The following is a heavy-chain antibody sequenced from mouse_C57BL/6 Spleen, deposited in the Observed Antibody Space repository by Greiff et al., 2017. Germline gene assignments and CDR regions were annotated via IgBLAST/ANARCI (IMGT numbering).Heavy chain of an antibody. Sequence: VQLQQSGAELVRPGASVKLSCKASGYTFTDYYINWVKQRPGQGLEWIARIYPGSGNTYYNEKFKGKATLTAEKSSSTAYMQLSSLTSEDSAVYFCASGEGDAMDYGGQGTSVTVSS. CDR3: ASGEGDAMDY. J-gene: IGHJ4*01. V-gene: IGHV1-76*01. CDR2: IYPGSGNT. CDR1: GYTFTDYY.